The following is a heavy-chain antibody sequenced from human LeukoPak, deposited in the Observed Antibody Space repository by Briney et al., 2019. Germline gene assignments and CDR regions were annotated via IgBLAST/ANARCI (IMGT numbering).Heavy chain of an antibody. V-gene: IGHV3-23*01. CDR3: AKDHRVVVPAARSWFDP. Sequence: GGSLRLSCATSGFTFSSYAMSWVRQAPGKGLEWVSAISGSGGSTYYADSVKGRFTISRDNSKNTLYLQMNSLRAEDTAVYYCAKDHRVVVPAARSWFDPWGQGTLVTVSS. D-gene: IGHD2-2*01. J-gene: IGHJ5*02. CDR1: GFTFSSYA. CDR2: ISGSGGST.